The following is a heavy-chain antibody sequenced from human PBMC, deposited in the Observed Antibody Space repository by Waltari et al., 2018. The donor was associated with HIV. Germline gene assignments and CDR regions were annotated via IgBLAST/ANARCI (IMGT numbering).Heavy chain of an antibody. D-gene: IGHD2-2*01. CDR2: ISYDGSNK. CDR3: AKEETRVFSSTSFYYYYGMDV. CDR1: GFIFSSYG. V-gene: IGHV3-30*18. J-gene: IGHJ6*02. Sequence: QVQLVESGGGVVQPGRSLRLSCAASGFIFSSYGLHWVRQDPGKGLEWVAVISYDGSNKYYADSVKGRFTISRDHSKNMLYLQMNSLRAEDTAVYYCAKEETRVFSSTSFYYYYGMDVWGQGTTVTVSS.